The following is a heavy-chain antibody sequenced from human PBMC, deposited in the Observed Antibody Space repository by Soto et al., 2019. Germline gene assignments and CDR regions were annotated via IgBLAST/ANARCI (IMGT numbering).Heavy chain of an antibody. Sequence: PWVSLSLSCAASGFTFSSYSMSWVRQAPGKGLEWVSSISSSSGYLYYADSLKGRFNISRDNAKKSVYLQVNSMRAEATAVYYCARGAGARAGIPTCYFDYLGHGTLVTVSS. CDR1: GFTFSSYS. CDR3: ARGAGARAGIPTCYFDY. CDR2: ISSSSGYL. V-gene: IGHV3-21*01. J-gene: IGHJ4*01. D-gene: IGHD2-2*02.